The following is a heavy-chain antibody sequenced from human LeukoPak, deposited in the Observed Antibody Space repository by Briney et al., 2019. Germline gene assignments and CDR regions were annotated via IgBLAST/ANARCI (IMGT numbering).Heavy chain of an antibody. Sequence: GGSLRLSCAASGFTFSSYAMHWVRQAPGKGLEWVAFISHDGNNKYYADSVRGRFTISRDNSKNTLNLQMNSLRAEDTAVYYCARGRPPYYFDYWGQGTLVTVSS. V-gene: IGHV3-30*03. J-gene: IGHJ4*02. CDR3: ARGRPPYYFDY. CDR1: GFTFSSYA. CDR2: ISHDGNNK.